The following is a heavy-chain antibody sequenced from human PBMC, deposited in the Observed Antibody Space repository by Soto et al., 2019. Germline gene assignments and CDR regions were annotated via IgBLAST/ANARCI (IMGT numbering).Heavy chain of an antibody. CDR1: GFTFSTHW. J-gene: IGHJ4*02. V-gene: IGHV3-7*05. CDR3: AKDVR. CDR2: IKEDGSET. Sequence: EVQLVDSGGDLVQPGGSLRLSCAASGFTFSTHWMSWVRQAPGKGLEWVANIKEDGSETDYADSVRGRFTISRDNAQNSLYLQMNGLRVEDTALYYCAKDVRWGQGTLVTVSS.